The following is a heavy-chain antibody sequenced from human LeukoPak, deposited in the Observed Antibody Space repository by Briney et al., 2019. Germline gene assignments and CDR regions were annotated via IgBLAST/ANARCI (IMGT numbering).Heavy chain of an antibody. V-gene: IGHV3-30*04. J-gene: IGHJ4*02. CDR2: ISYDGSNK. D-gene: IGHD5-18*01. CDR3: AGCGYSYGSYFDY. CDR1: GFTFSSYA. Sequence: PGRSLRLPCAASGFTFSSYAMHWVRQAPGKGLEWVAVISYDGSNKYYADSAKGRFTISRDNSKFTLYLQMNGLRAEDSAVYYGAGCGYSYGSYFDYWGQGTLVTVSS.